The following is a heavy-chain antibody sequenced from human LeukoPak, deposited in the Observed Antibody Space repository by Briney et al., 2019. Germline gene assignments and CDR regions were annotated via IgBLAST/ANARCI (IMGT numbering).Heavy chain of an antibody. D-gene: IGHD6-19*01. J-gene: IGHJ5*02. CDR1: GGSISSGDYY. V-gene: IGHV4-30-4*01. Sequence: PSETLSLTCTVSGGSISSGDYYWSWIRQPPARGLEWIGYIYYSGSTYYNPSLKSRVTISVDTSKNQFSLKLSSVTAADTAVYYCARTLIAVAGTGWFDPWGQGTLVTVSS. CDR3: ARTLIAVAGTGWFDP. CDR2: IYYSGST.